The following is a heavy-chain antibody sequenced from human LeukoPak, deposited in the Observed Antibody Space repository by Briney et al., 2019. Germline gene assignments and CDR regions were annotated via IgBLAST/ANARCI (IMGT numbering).Heavy chain of an antibody. Sequence: GGSLRLSCAASGFTFSSYGMNWVRQAPGKGLEWVSSISSSSSYIYYADSMKGRFTISRDNAKKSLYLQMNNLRAEDTAVYYCARGLGKGAFDIWGQGTMVTVSS. V-gene: IGHV3-21*01. D-gene: IGHD1-26*01. J-gene: IGHJ3*02. CDR1: GFTFSSYG. CDR2: ISSSSSYI. CDR3: ARGLGKGAFDI.